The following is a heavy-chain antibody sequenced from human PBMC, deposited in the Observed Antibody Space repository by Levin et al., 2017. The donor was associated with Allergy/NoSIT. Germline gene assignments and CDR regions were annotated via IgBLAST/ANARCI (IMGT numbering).Heavy chain of an antibody. CDR3: ANDHESMGYPTFDC. J-gene: IGHJ4*02. D-gene: IGHD3-22*01. V-gene: IGHV3-23*01. CDR1: GFSFSKLA. Sequence: RPGGSLRLSCAASGFSFSKLAMSWVRQAPGKGLEWVSTFSASGPYYADSVKGRFTISRDNSRNTLSLEMNNLRDEDTAVYYCANDHESMGYPTFDCWGQGTQVTVSS. CDR2: FSASGP.